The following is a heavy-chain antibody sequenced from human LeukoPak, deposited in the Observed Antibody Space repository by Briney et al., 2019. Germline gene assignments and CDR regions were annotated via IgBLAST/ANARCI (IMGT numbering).Heavy chain of an antibody. Sequence: SETLSLTCTVSGGSISSGSYYWSWIRQPAGKGLEWIGRIYTSGSTNYNPSLKSRVTISVDTSKNQFSLKLSSVTAADTAVYYCASFGNWNYLDAFDIWGQGTMVTVSS. CDR2: IYTSGST. J-gene: IGHJ3*02. D-gene: IGHD1-7*01. V-gene: IGHV4-61*02. CDR3: ASFGNWNYLDAFDI. CDR1: GGSISSGSYY.